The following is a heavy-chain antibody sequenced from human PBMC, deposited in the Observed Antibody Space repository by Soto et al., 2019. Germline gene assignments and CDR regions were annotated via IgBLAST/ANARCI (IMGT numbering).Heavy chain of an antibody. CDR2: ISAYNGDT. CDR3: GRLLRYSSGWYIDT. J-gene: IGHJ4*02. D-gene: IGHD6-19*01. V-gene: IGHV1-18*01. CDR1: GYRMARYG. Sequence: ASVKGSCKASGYRMARYGIGWVRKEKGQGLEWMGWISAYNGDTNYAHKFEDRVIMTTDTSTSTAFMDLGSLRADDTAVYFCGRLLRYSSGWYIDTWGQGSLVTVSS.